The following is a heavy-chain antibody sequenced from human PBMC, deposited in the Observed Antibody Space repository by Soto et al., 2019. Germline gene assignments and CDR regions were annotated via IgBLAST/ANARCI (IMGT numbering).Heavy chain of an antibody. D-gene: IGHD4-17*01. J-gene: IGHJ4*02. CDR2: ISGSGGST. CDR3: AKVRDGDYDHNY. CDR1: GFTFSSYA. Sequence: EVQLLESGGGLVQPRGSLRLSCAASGFTFSSYAMSWVRQAPGKGLEWVSAISGSGGSTYYADSVKGRFTISRDNSKNTLYLQMNSLRAEDTAVYYCAKVRDGDYDHNYWGQGTLVTVSS. V-gene: IGHV3-23*01.